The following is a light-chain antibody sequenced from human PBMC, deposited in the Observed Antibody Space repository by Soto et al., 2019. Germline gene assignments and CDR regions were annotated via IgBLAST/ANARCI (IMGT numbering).Light chain of an antibody. Sequence: DLQLSQSPSFLSASVGDRVTITCRASQGINDYLAWYQQKPGKAPKLLIYAASTLQSEVPSRFSGSASGTELTLTISSLQPEDFATYYCQQFNTYPLTFGGGTKVEVK. J-gene: IGKJ4*01. CDR1: QGINDY. CDR2: AAS. CDR3: QQFNTYPLT. V-gene: IGKV1-9*01.